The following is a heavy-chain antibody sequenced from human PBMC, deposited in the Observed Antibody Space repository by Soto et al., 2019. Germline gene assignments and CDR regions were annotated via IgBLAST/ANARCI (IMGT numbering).Heavy chain of an antibody. D-gene: IGHD6-19*01. CDR3: ARDRAFKGLAGGWYADY. CDR2: INTKNGDT. J-gene: IGHJ4*02. Sequence: QVQLVQSGPEVKKPGASVNVSCKASGYSFSDFYVHWVRQAPGQGLEWMGWINTKNGDTNYAESFQGRVTVTRDTSISTAYLELGSLRSDDTAVYYCARDRAFKGLAGGWYADYWGQGTLVTVSS. CDR1: GYSFSDFY. V-gene: IGHV1-2*02.